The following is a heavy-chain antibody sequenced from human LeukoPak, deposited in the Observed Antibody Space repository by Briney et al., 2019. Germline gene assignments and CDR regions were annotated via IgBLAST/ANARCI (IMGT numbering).Heavy chain of an antibody. J-gene: IGHJ4*02. D-gene: IGHD6-19*01. CDR3: ARDRVSSVTRPFDY. V-gene: IGHV1-3*01. Sequence: ASVKVSCKASGYTFISYAMHWVRQAPGQRLEWMGWINAGKGNTKYSQKFQGRVTMTTDTSTSTAYMELRSLRSDDTAVYYCARDRVSSVTRPFDYWGQGTLVTVSS. CDR2: INAGKGNT. CDR1: GYTFISYA.